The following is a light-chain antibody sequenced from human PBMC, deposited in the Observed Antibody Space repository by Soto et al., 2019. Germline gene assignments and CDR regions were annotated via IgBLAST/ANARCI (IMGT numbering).Light chain of an antibody. J-gene: IGLJ2*01. V-gene: IGLV2-23*01. CDR3: CSYAGSSTVV. CDR2: DGN. CDR1: SSDVGSDNL. Sequence: QSVLTQPASVSGSPGQSITISCTGTSSDVGSDNLVSWYQQHPGKAPKFMIYDGNKRPSGVSNRFSASKSGNTASLTISGLQAEDEADYYCCSYAGSSTVVFGGGTKLTVL.